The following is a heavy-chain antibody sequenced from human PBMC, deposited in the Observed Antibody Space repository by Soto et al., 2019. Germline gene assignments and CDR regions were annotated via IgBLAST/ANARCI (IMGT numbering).Heavy chain of an antibody. V-gene: IGHV3-23*01. Sequence: EVQLLESGGGLVQPGGSLRLSCAASGFTFSSYGMTWVRQAPGKGLEWVSFSSATGAGPYYADSVKGRFTISRDNSKNTLYRQMTSLRADDTAVYYCAKDRRAGGNYGFYSDFWGQGALVIVSS. CDR3: AKDRRAGGNYGFYSDF. D-gene: IGHD1-7*01. CDR1: GFTFSSYG. J-gene: IGHJ4*02. CDR2: SSATGAGP.